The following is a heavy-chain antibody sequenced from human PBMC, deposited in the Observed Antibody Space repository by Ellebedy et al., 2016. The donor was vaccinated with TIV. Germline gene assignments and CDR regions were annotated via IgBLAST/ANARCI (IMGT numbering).Heavy chain of an antibody. D-gene: IGHD6-13*01. CDR1: GFTFSSYA. V-gene: IGHV3-23*01. J-gene: IGHJ3*02. CDR3: YLIIAAAATDAFDI. Sequence: GESLKISCAASGFTFSSYAMSWVRQAPGKGLEWVSAISGSGGSTYYADSVKGRFTISRDNSKNTLYLQMNSLRAEDTAVYYCYLIIAAAATDAFDIWGQGTMVTVSS. CDR2: ISGSGGST.